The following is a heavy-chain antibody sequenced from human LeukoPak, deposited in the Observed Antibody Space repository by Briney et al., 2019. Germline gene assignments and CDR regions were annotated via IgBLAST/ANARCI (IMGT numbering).Heavy chain of an antibody. V-gene: IGHV1-24*01. CDR1: GYTLTELS. CDR2: FDPEDGET. J-gene: IGHJ4*02. Sequence: ASVKVSCKVSGYTLTELSMHWVRQAPGKGLEWMGGFDPEDGETIYAQKFQGRVTMTEDTSTDTAYMELSSLRSEDTAVYYCATDYGGKPLPVYYFDYWGQGTLVTVSS. D-gene: IGHD4-23*01. CDR3: ATDYGGKPLPVYYFDY.